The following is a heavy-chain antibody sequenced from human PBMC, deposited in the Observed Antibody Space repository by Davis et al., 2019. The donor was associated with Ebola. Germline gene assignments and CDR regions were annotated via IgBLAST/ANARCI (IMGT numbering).Heavy chain of an antibody. Sequence: GESLKISCGGPGFIVGGKYMSWVRQAPGKGLEWVSVIYSGGSTYYADSVKGRFTISRDNSKKTLYLQMNSLRVEDTAVYYCARAGYYYDSSDYYEYPSWFDPWGQGTLVTVSS. CDR2: IYSGGST. V-gene: IGHV3-66*01. CDR1: GFIVGGKY. D-gene: IGHD3-22*01. J-gene: IGHJ5*02. CDR3: ARAGYYYDSSDYYEYPSWFDP.